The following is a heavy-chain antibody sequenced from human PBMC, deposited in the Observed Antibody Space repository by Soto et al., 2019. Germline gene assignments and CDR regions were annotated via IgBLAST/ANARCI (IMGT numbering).Heavy chain of an antibody. CDR2: IYYSGST. CDR3: ARHTTPGIAAA. J-gene: IGHJ5*02. CDR1: GGSISSYY. V-gene: IGHV4-59*08. D-gene: IGHD6-13*01. Sequence: SETLSLTCTVSGGSISSYYWSWIRQPPGKGLEWIGYIYYSGSTNYNPSLKSRVTISVDTSKNQFSLKLSSVTAADTAVYYCARHTTPGIAAAWGQGTLVTVSS.